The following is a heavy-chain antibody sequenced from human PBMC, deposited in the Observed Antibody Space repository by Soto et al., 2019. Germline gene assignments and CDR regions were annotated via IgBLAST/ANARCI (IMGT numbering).Heavy chain of an antibody. CDR3: ARDRTRGTLFGVPTDY. CDR1: GGTFSSYA. Sequence: QVQLVQSGAEVKKPGSSVKVSCKASGGTFSSYAISWVRQAPGQGLEWMGGIIPIFGTANYAQKFQGRVTITADESTSKAYMELSSLRSENTAVYYCARDRTRGTLFGVPTDYWGQGTLVTVSS. D-gene: IGHD3-3*01. J-gene: IGHJ4*02. CDR2: IIPIFGTA. V-gene: IGHV1-69*01.